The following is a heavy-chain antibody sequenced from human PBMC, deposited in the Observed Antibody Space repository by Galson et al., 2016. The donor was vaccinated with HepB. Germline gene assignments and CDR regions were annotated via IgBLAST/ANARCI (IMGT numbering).Heavy chain of an antibody. V-gene: IGHV3-15*01. CDR3: IPTVSFWSGPYGIQV. J-gene: IGHJ6*02. Sequence: SLRLSCAASGFTFSNAWMTWVRQAPGKGLEWVGHIKSKTDGGKTEHAAPVKGSITISRDDSKNTLYLEMNSLKIGDTAVYYCIPTVSFWSGPYGIQVWGQGTTVTVSS. D-gene: IGHD3-3*01. CDR1: GFTFSNAW. CDR2: IKSKTDGGKT.